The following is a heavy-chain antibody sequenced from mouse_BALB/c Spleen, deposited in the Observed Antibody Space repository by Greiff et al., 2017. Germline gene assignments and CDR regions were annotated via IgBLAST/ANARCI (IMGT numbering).Heavy chain of an antibody. D-gene: IGHD1-1*02. CDR1: GDSITSGY. Sequence: VQLKESGPSLVKPSQTLSLTCSVTGDSITSGYWNWIRKFPGNKLEYMGYISYSGSTYYNPSLKSRISITRDTSKNQYYLQLNSVTTEDTATYYCARFGLGGYYYAMDYWGQGTSVTVSS. CDR3: ARFGLGGYYYAMDY. V-gene: IGHV3-8*02. J-gene: IGHJ4*01. CDR2: ISYSGST.